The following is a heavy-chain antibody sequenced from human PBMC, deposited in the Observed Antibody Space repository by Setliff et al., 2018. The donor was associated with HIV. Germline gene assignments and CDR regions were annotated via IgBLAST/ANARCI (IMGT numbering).Heavy chain of an antibody. CDR2: FDPQDGET. Sequence: ASVNVSCKVYGYTLSEVSIHWVRQAPGKGLEWMGYFDPQDGETVYAQKFQGRVTMTEDTSIDTAYMELTRLRSEDTAVYYCAIDGAGGWLRPMPDYWGQETLVTVSS. CDR1: GYTLSEVS. CDR3: AIDGAGGWLRPMPDY. D-gene: IGHD5-12*01. J-gene: IGHJ4*02. V-gene: IGHV1-24*01.